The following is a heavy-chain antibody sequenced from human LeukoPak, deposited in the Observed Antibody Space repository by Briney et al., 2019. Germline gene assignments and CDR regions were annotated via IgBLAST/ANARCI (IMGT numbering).Heavy chain of an antibody. CDR2: ISRSGSTK. CDR3: ASRSGPQLFDY. V-gene: IGHV3-11*01. J-gene: IGHJ4*02. Sequence: GGSLRLSCAASGFTFSDYNMRWIRQAPGKGLEWVSSISRSGSTKYYADSVKGRFTISRDNAKNSLFLQMNSLRAEDTAVYYCASRSGPQLFDYWGQGTLVTVSS. CDR1: GFTFSDYN. D-gene: IGHD1-1*01.